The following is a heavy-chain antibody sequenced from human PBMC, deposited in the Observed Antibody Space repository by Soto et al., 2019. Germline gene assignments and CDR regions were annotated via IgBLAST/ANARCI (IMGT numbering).Heavy chain of an antibody. D-gene: IGHD5-12*01. CDR2: IIPVLGMA. CDR3: ARELGGYDYLYYYYYMDV. J-gene: IGHJ6*03. CDR1: GAFFDSLT. V-gene: IGHV1-69*08. Sequence: QVQLVQSGAEMKKPGSSVKVSCQASGAFFDSLTINWVRQAPGQGLEWMGRIIPVLGMANYAQKFQGRVMIIAEKSTSTVYMELSSLTSEDTAVYYCARELGGYDYLYYYYYMDVWGEGTTVTVSS.